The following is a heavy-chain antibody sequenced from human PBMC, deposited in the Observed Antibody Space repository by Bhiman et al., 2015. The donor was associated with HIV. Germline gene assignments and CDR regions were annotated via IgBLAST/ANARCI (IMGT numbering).Heavy chain of an antibody. CDR2: ISRTSDYI. Sequence: EVQMVESGGGLVKPGGSLRLSCTASGFTFDTYNINWVRQAPGKGLELVSSISRTSDYIYYADSVKGRFTTSRDNAKNSVYLQMSRLRADDTGVYYCARYGGSFQFDTWGQGTQVTVSS. D-gene: IGHD1-26*01. CDR1: GFTFDTYN. V-gene: IGHV3-21*01. J-gene: IGHJ4*02. CDR3: ARYGGSFQFDT.